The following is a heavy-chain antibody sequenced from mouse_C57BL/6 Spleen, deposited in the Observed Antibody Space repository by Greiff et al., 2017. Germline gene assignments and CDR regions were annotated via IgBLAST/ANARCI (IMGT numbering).Heavy chain of an antibody. J-gene: IGHJ2*01. V-gene: IGHV5-16*01. D-gene: IGHD1-1*01. CDR2: INYDGSST. CDR1: GFTFSDYY. CDR3: EREISSYGYVDY. Sequence: EVKLVESEGGLVQPGSSMKLSCTASGFTFSDYYMAWVRPVPEKGLEWVANINYDGSSTYYLDTLKSRFIISRDKAKNILYLQMSSLKSEDTATYDCEREISSYGYVDYWGQGTTLTVSS.